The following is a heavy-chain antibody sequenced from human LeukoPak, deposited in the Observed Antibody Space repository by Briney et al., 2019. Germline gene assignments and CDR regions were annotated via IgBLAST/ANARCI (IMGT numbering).Heavy chain of an antibody. V-gene: IGHV3-15*01. CDR2: IKSKTDGGTT. CDR3: TTPRGYGDFYDPFDI. CDR1: GFTFSNAW. D-gene: IGHD4-17*01. J-gene: IGHJ3*02. Sequence: KPGGSLRLSCAASGFTFSNAWMSWVRQAPGKGLEWVGRIKSKTDGGTTDYAAPVKGRFTISRDDSKNTLYLQMNSLKTEDTAVYYCTTPRGYGDFYDPFDIWGQGTMVTVSS.